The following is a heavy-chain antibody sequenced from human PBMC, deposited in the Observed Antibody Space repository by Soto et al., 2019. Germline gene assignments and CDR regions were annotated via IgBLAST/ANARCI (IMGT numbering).Heavy chain of an antibody. CDR1: GFTFSSYW. D-gene: IGHD2-2*01. V-gene: IGHV3-7*01. CDR3: ARDISYCSSTSCYAGGRQTIFDY. J-gene: IGHJ4*02. CDR2: IKQDGSEK. Sequence: EVQLVESGGGLVQPGGSLRLSCAASGFTFSSYWMSWVRQAPGKGLEWVANIKQDGSEKYYVDSVKGRFTISRDNAKNSLDLQMNSLRAEDTAVYYCARDISYCSSTSCYAGGRQTIFDYWGQGTLVTVSS.